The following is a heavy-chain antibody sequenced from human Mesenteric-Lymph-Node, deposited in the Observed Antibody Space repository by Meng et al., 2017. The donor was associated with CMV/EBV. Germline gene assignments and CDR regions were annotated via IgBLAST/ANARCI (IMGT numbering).Heavy chain of an antibody. V-gene: IGHV5-51*01. CDR1: GYSFTTYW. CDR3: ARARGNQLLSYFDY. CDR2: IYPGDSET. D-gene: IGHD2-2*01. Sequence: KGCGYSFTTYWIGWLRQMPGKGLEWMGIIYPGDSETRYSPSFQGQFTISADKSITTAYLQWSSLRASDTAIYYCARARGNQLLSYFDYWGQGTLVTVSS. J-gene: IGHJ4*02.